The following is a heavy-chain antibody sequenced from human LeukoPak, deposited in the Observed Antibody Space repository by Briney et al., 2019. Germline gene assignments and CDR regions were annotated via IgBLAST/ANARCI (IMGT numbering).Heavy chain of an antibody. CDR1: GGTFNSYA. CDR2: IIPVFGTA. J-gene: IGHJ4*02. D-gene: IGHD1-26*01. Sequence: SVKVSCKASGGTFNSYAISWVRQAPGQGLEWMGGIIPVFGTAIYAQKFQGRVTITADESTSTAYMELSTLRSEDTAVYYCARVDDSGSYWSSYYFDYWGQGTLVTVSS. V-gene: IGHV1-69*13. CDR3: ARVDDSGSYWSSYYFDY.